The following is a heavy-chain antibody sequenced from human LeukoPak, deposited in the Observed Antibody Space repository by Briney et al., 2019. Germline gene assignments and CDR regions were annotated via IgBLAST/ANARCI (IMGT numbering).Heavy chain of an antibody. CDR2: INPNSGGT. V-gene: IGHV1-2*02. D-gene: IGHD2-2*01. CDR1: GYTFTSYY. CDR3: ARDEGSFCSSTSCYSFDY. Sequence: GASVKVSCKASGYTFTSYYMHWVRQAPGQGLEWMGWINPNSGGTNYAQKFQGRVTMTRDTSISTAYMELNRLRSDDTAVYYCARDEGSFCSSTSCYSFDYWGQGTLVTVSS. J-gene: IGHJ4*02.